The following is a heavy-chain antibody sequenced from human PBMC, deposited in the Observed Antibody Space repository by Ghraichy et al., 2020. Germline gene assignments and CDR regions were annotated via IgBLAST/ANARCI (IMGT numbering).Heavy chain of an antibody. V-gene: IGHV4-4*07. Sequence: GSLSLTCTVSGGSMSNYYWTWIRQPAGEGLEWIGRIYTSGSTNYNPSLKSRVTMSVDTSKNQFSLKLSSMTAADTAVYYCARDYGGGWSPLDYWGHGTLVTVSS. J-gene: IGHJ4*01. CDR1: GGSMSNYY. CDR3: ARDYGGGWSPLDY. D-gene: IGHD2-15*01. CDR2: IYTSGST.